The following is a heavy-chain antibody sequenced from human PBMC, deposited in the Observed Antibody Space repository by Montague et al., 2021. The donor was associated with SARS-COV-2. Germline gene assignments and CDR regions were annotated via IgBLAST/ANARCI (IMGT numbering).Heavy chain of an antibody. V-gene: IGHV4-59*01. CDR2: IYYSGST. Sequence: SETLSLTCTVSGGSISSYYWSWIRQPPGKGLEWIGYIYYSGSTNYNPSLKSRVTISVDTSKNQFSLKLSSVTAADKAVYYCASGNTWEGYSYGFDHWGPVTLVTVSS. J-gene: IGHJ4*02. CDR1: GGSISSYY. CDR3: ASGNTWEGYSYGFDH. D-gene: IGHD5-18*01.